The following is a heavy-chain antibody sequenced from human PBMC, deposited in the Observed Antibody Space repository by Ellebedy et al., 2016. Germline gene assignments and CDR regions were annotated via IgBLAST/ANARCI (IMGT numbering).Heavy chain of an antibody. CDR1: GFTFSSYA. V-gene: IGHV3-64D*06. CDR2: ISSNGGST. D-gene: IGHD2-2*01. Sequence: GGSLRLXCSASGFTFSSYAMHWVRQAPGKGLEYVSAISSNGGSTYYADSVKGRFTISRDNSKNTLYLQMSSLRAEDTAVYYCARGDVVVPAANQNFDYWGQGTLVTVSS. CDR3: ARGDVVVPAANQNFDY. J-gene: IGHJ4*02.